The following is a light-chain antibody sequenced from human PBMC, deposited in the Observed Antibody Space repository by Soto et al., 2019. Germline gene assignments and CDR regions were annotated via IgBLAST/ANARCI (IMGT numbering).Light chain of an antibody. CDR3: QQYNKWPLT. CDR2: AVS. J-gene: IGKJ1*01. Sequence: EIMMTQSPATLSASPGERATLSCRASQSVSSNLAWYQQKPGQAPRLLIYAVSTRATGIPARFSGSGSGTEFNLTNSRLQSEEFAGYYCQQYNKWPLTFGQGTKVEIK. V-gene: IGKV3-15*01. CDR1: QSVSSN.